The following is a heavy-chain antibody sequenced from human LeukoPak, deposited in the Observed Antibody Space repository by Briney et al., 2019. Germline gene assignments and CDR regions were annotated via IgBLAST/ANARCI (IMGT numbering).Heavy chain of an antibody. CDR2: IIPIFGTA. Sequence: SVKVSCKASGGTFSSYAISWVRQAPGQGLEWMGGIIPIFGTANYAQKFQGRVTITADKSTSTAYMELSSLRSEDTAVYYCARDLGIGDYYYYYMDVWGKGTTVTISS. V-gene: IGHV1-69*06. D-gene: IGHD3-10*01. CDR1: GGTFSSYA. J-gene: IGHJ6*03. CDR3: ARDLGIGDYYYYYMDV.